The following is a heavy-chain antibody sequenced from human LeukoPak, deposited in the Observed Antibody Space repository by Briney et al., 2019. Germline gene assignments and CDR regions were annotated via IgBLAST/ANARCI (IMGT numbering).Heavy chain of an antibody. CDR3: ARGRGAGPALPYYYYGMDV. V-gene: IGHV4-34*01. Sequence: SATLSLTCAVYGGSFSGYYWSWIRQPPGKGLEWIGEINHSGSTNYNPSLKSRVTISVDTSKNQFSLKLSSVTAADTAVYYCARGRGAGPALPYYYYGMDVWGQGTTVTVSS. CDR2: INHSGST. CDR1: GGSFSGYY. J-gene: IGHJ6*02. D-gene: IGHD1-26*01.